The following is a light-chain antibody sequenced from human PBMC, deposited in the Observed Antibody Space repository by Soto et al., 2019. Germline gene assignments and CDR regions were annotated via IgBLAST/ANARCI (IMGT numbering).Light chain of an antibody. J-gene: IGKJ1*01. CDR2: GAS. V-gene: IGKV3-15*01. CDR3: QQYKNWPQT. CDR1: QSVSSN. Sequence: EIVMTQSPATLSVSTGERATLSCRASQSVSSNVAWSQQKPGQAPRDLIYGASTRASGIQARFIGSGSGTEFTLTISSLQSEDFAVYYCQQYKNWPQTVGQGTKLEIK.